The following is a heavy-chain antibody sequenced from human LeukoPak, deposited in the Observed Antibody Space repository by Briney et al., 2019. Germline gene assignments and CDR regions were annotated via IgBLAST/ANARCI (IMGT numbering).Heavy chain of an antibody. V-gene: IGHV3-23*01. CDR2: ISGSGDST. CDR3: AKSNSGSYHFYFDH. D-gene: IGHD1-26*01. Sequence: LSGESLEISCTASGFTFNNYAMSWVRQAPGKGLEWVSAISGSGDSTYYADSVKGRVTISRDNSKNTLYLQMNSLRAEDTALYYCAKSNSGSYHFYFDHWGQGTLVTVSS. CDR1: GFTFNNYA. J-gene: IGHJ4*02.